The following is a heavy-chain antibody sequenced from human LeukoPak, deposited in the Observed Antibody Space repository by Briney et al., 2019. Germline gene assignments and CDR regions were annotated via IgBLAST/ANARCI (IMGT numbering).Heavy chain of an antibody. D-gene: IGHD6-13*01. CDR3: ARLSSSWYG. J-gene: IGHJ4*02. CDR1: GGSISSSSYY. Sequence: KASETLSPTCTVSGGSISSSSYYWGWIRQPPGKGLEWIGSIYYSGSTYYNPSLKSRVTISVDTSKNQFSLKLSSVTAADTAVYYCARLSSSWYGWGQGTLVTVSS. V-gene: IGHV4-39*01. CDR2: IYYSGST.